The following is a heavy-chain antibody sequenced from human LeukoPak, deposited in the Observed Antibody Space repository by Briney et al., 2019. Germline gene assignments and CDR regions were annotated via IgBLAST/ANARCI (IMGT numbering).Heavy chain of an antibody. CDR3: ARRSAYSTSSGFF. V-gene: IGHV4-39*01. CDR2: IYYSGST. CDR1: GGSFSSYY. Sequence: SETLSLTCAVYGGSFSSYYWSWIRQPPGKGLEWIGSIYYSGSTYYNPSLKSRVTISVDTSKNQFSLKLSSVTAADTAVYYCARRSAYSTSSGFFWGQGALVIVSS. D-gene: IGHD6-6*01. J-gene: IGHJ4*02.